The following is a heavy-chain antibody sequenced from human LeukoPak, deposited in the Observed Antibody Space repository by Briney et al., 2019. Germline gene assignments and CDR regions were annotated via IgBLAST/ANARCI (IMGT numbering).Heavy chain of an antibody. D-gene: IGHD6-19*01. J-gene: IGHJ4*02. CDR1: GGSIGGDH. V-gene: IGHV4-59*08. CDR2: ISYTGST. CDR3: ARAVTGTSLVDF. Sequence: PSETLSLTCTISGGSIGGDHWSWIRQAPGEGLEWIGYISYTGSTSYNPSLRSRVTILLNTPENQFSLRLTSVTAADTAAYYCARAVTGTSLVDFWGQGTLVAVSS.